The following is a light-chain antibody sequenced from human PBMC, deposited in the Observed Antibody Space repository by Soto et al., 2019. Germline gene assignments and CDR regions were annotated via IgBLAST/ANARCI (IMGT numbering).Light chain of an antibody. Sequence: DIQMTQSPSTLSASVGDRVTITCRASQSISSWLAWYQQKPGKAPKFLIYDASSLGSGVPSRFSGSGSGTEFTLTISRLQPDDFATYYGQQYKSYPFTFGQGTKREI. V-gene: IGKV1-5*01. CDR3: QQYKSYPFT. CDR1: QSISSW. J-gene: IGKJ2*01. CDR2: DAS.